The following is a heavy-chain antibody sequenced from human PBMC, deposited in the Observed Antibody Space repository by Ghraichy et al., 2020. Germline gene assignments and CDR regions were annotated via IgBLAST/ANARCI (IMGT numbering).Heavy chain of an antibody. CDR3: VRHPDCHTITHCPFDY. CDR1: GDSIGSGSYY. D-gene: IGHD2/OR15-2a*01. Sequence: SETLSLTCTVSGDSIGSGSYYWGWIRQPPGKGLEWIGSIYDSGSIHYNPSLKSRVTISVETSKNQFSLKVSSVTAADTAVYYCVRHPDCHTITHCPFDYWGQGTLVTVSS. CDR2: IYDSGSI. J-gene: IGHJ4*02. V-gene: IGHV4-39*01.